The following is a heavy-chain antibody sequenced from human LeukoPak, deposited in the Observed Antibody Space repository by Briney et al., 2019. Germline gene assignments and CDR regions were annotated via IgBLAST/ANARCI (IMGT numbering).Heavy chain of an antibody. CDR1: GFTFSSYG. J-gene: IGHJ4*02. D-gene: IGHD5-24*01. Sequence: PGRSLRLSFAASGFTFSSYGMHWVRQAPGKGLEWVAVISYDGSNKYYADSVKGRFTISRDNSKNTLYLQMNSLRAEDTAVYYCATGEDVEMGTNFDYWGQGTLVTVSS. V-gene: IGHV3-30*03. CDR2: ISYDGSNK. CDR3: ATGEDVEMGTNFDY.